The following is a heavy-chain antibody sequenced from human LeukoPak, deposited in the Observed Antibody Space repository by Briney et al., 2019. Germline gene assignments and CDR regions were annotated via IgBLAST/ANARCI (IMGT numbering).Heavy chain of an antibody. CDR3: ARGSSRHDAFDI. V-gene: IGHV1-46*01. J-gene: IGHJ3*02. Sequence: ASVKVSCKASGYTFTSYYMHWVRQAPGQGLEWMGITNPSGGSTSYAQKFQGRVTMTRDTSTSTVYMELSGLRSEDTAVYYCARGSSRHDAFDIWGQGTMVTVSS. CDR1: GYTFTSYY. D-gene: IGHD6-13*01. CDR2: TNPSGGST.